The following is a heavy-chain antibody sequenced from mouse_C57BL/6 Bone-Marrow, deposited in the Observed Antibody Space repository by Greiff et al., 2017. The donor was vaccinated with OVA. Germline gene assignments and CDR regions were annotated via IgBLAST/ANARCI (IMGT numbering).Heavy chain of an antibody. CDR1: GYTFTSYW. V-gene: IGHV1-69*01. J-gene: IGHJ2*01. Sequence: QVQLQQPGAELVMPGASVKLSCKASGYTFTSYWMHWVKQRPGQGLEWIGEIDPSDSYTNYNHKFKGKSTLTVDKSSSTAYMQLSSLTSEDSAVYYCARVTTVAYYFDYWGQGTTLTVSS. CDR3: ARVTTVAYYFDY. D-gene: IGHD1-1*01. CDR2: IDPSDSYT.